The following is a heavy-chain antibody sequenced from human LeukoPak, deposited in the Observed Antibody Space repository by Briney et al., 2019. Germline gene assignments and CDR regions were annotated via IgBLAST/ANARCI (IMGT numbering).Heavy chain of an antibody. V-gene: IGHV1-2*02. J-gene: IGHJ3*02. Sequence: ASVKASCKASGYTFTGYYMHWVRQAPGQGLEWMGWINPNSGGTNYAQKFQGRVTMTRDTSISTAYMELSRLRSDDTAVYYCARARDYYGSGSYVAFDIWGQGTMVTVSS. D-gene: IGHD3-10*01. CDR3: ARARDYYGSGSYVAFDI. CDR2: INPNSGGT. CDR1: GYTFTGYY.